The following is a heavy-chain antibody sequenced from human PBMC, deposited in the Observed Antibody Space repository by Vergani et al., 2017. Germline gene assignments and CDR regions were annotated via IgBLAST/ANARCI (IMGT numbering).Heavy chain of an antibody. V-gene: IGHV3-64*04. CDR3: ARDRFEAARPLDY. CDR2: ISSNGGST. J-gene: IGHJ4*02. D-gene: IGHD6-6*01. Sequence: VQLVESGGGLVQPGGSLRLSCSASGFTFSSYAMHWVRQAPGKGLEYVSAISSNGGSTYYADSVKGRFTISRDNSKNTLYLQMNSLRAEDTAVYYCARDRFEAARPLDYWGQGTLVTVSS. CDR1: GFTFSSYA.